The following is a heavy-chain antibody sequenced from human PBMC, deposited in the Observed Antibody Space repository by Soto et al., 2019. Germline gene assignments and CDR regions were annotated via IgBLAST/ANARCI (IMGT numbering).Heavy chain of an antibody. J-gene: IGHJ5*02. CDR1: GGSISSSNW. D-gene: IGHD3-10*01. CDR2: IYHSGST. V-gene: IGHV4-4*02. CDR3: ARDRGSGSYYLSNWFDP. Sequence: SETLSLTCAVSGGSISSSNWWSWVRQPPGKGLEWIGEIYHSGSTNYNPSLKSRVTISVDKSKNQFSLKLSSVTAADTAVYYCARDRGSGSYYLSNWFDPWGPGTLVTVSS.